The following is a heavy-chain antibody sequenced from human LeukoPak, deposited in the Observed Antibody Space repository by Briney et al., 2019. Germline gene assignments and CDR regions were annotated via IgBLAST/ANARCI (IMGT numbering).Heavy chain of an antibody. CDR3: ARMVYTSSWLFDY. Sequence: SETLSLTCTVSGGSISNYYWSWIRPPPWKGLEWIGYIYYSGSTNYNPSLKSRVTISVDTSKNQFSLKLSSVTAADPAVYYCARMVYTSSWLFDYWARDPWSPSPQ. J-gene: IGHJ4*02. D-gene: IGHD6-13*01. V-gene: IGHV4-59*01. CDR2: IYYSGST. CDR1: GGSISNYY.